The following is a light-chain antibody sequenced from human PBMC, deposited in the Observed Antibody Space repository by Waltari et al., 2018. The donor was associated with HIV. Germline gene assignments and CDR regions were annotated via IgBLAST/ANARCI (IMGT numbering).Light chain of an antibody. J-gene: IGKJ3*01. Sequence: DIPLTQSPSTVSASVGDRITITCRASQTVYNWLAWYQQRPGKAPKLLIYKASTLESGVPARFSGRGSGTEFTLIINGLQSDDFATYYCQQYYSYSTFGPGTKVDIK. CDR2: KAS. CDR3: QQYYSYST. V-gene: IGKV1-5*03. CDR1: QTVYNW.